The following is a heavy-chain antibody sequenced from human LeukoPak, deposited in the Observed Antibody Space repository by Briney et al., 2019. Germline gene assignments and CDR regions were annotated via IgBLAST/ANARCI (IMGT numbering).Heavy chain of an antibody. D-gene: IGHD3-10*01. Sequence: ASVKVSCKASGYTFTGYYMHWVRQAPGQGLEWMGRINPNSGGTNYAQKFQGRVTMTRDTSISTAYMELSRLRSDDTAVYHCARGGSREVRGVIGIDYWGQGTLVTVSS. CDR1: GYTFTGYY. J-gene: IGHJ4*02. CDR3: ARGGSREVRGVIGIDY. CDR2: INPNSGGT. V-gene: IGHV1-2*06.